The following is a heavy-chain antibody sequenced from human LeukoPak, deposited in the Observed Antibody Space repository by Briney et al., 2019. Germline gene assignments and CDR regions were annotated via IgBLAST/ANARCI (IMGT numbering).Heavy chain of an antibody. CDR2: INPNSGGT. Sequence: ASVKVSCTASGYTFTAYYMHWVRPAPGQGLEWIGWINPNSGGTNYAQKFQGWVTMTRDTSISTAYMELSRLRSDDTAVYYCARGVPAADHFDYWGQGTLVTVSS. CDR3: ARGVPAADHFDY. CDR1: GYTFTAYY. J-gene: IGHJ4*02. V-gene: IGHV1-2*04. D-gene: IGHD2-2*01.